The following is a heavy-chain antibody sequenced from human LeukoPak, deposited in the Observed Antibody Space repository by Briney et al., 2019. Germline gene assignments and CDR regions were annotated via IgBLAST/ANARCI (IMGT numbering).Heavy chain of an antibody. CDR3: ARGTTVTTRYYYYMDV. CDR2: INPNSGGT. CDR1: GYTFTGYY. V-gene: IGHV1-2*02. D-gene: IGHD4-17*01. J-gene: IGHJ6*03. Sequence: AASVKVSCKASGYTFTGYYMHWVRQAPGQGLEWMGWINPNSGGTNYAQKFQGRVTMTRDTSISTAYMELSRLRSDDTAVYYCARGTTVTTRYYYYMDVWGKGTTVTVSS.